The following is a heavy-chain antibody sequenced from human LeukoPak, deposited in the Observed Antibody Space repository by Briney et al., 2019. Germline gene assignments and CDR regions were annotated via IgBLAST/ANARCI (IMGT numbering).Heavy chain of an antibody. D-gene: IGHD2-15*01. CDR1: GFTFSNYW. CDR3: ARDLGSGGSCYRN. J-gene: IGHJ4*02. V-gene: IGHV3-74*01. CDR2: ISTDGSST. Sequence: GGSLRLSCAASGFTFSNYWMHWVRQAPGKGLVWVSRISTDGSSTSYADSVKGRFTISRDNAKNTLYLQMNSLRAEDTAVYYCARDLGSGGSCYRNWGQGTLVTVSS.